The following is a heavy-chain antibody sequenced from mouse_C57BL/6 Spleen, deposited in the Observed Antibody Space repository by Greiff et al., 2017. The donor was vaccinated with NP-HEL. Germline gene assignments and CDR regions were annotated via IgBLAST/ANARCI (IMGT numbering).Heavy chain of an antibody. Sequence: DVHLVESGGDLVKPGGSLKLSCAASGFTFSSYGVSWVRQTPDKRLEWVATISSGGSYTYYPDSVKGRFTISRDNAKNTLYLQMSSLKSEDTAMYYCARHDDEDFDVWGTGTTVTVSS. V-gene: IGHV5-6*01. J-gene: IGHJ1*03. CDR2: ISSGGSYT. CDR1: GFTFSSYG. D-gene: IGHD2-12*01. CDR3: ARHDDEDFDV.